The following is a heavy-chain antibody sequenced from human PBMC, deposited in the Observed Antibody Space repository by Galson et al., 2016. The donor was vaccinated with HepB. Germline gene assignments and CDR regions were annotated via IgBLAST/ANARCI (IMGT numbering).Heavy chain of an antibody. CDR3: AREGGYCFSTSCRYFDY. Sequence: LRLSCAASGFTFRTYSMNWVRQAPGKGLEWVSSINSIGDIYYADSVKGRFTISRDNGKNSLYLQMNSLRAEDTAVYYCAREGGYCFSTSCRYFDYWGQGSLVTVSS. J-gene: IGHJ4*02. CDR2: INSIGDI. D-gene: IGHD2-2*01. V-gene: IGHV3-21*01. CDR1: GFTFRTYS.